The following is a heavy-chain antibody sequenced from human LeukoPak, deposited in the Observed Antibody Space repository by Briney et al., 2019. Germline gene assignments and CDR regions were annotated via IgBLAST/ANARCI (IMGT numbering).Heavy chain of an antibody. J-gene: IGHJ3*02. Sequence: TGGSLRLSCAASGFTFSKYTMNWVRQAPGRGLEWFSDISSSSSTICFADSVKGRVTISRDNAKNSLYLQMNSLRDEDTAVYYCARGRSYYYDSSGYYSDAFDIWGQGTVVTVSS. CDR2: ISSSSSTI. D-gene: IGHD3-22*01. V-gene: IGHV3-48*02. CDR3: ARGRSYYYDSSGYYSDAFDI. CDR1: GFTFSKYT.